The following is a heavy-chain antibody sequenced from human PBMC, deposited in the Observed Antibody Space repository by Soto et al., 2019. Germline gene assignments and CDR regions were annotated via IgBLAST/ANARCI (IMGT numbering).Heavy chain of an antibody. CDR2: IYHSGST. CDR1: SGSISSSNW. V-gene: IGHV4-4*02. J-gene: IGHJ4*02. CDR3: ARGYQVDLVAKGGPYYFDY. Sequence: QVQLQESGPGLVKPSGTLSLTCAVSSGSISSSNWWSWVRQPPGKGLEWIGEIYHSGSTNYKPSLMSRVTILVDKSQNQFSLKLSSVTAADTAVYYCARGYQVDLVAKGGPYYFDYWGQGTLVTVSS. D-gene: IGHD5-12*01.